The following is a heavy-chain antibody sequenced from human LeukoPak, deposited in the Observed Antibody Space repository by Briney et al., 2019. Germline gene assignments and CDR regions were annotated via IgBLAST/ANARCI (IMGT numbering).Heavy chain of an antibody. D-gene: IGHD6-19*01. J-gene: IGHJ3*02. Sequence: GRSLRLSCAASGFTFDDYAMRWVRQAPGKGLEWLSGISWNSGSIGYADSVKGRFTISRDNAKNSLYLQMNSLRAEDTALYYCAKGNSSGLVDAFDIWGQGTMVTVSS. CDR3: AKGNSSGLVDAFDI. V-gene: IGHV3-9*01. CDR1: GFTFDDYA. CDR2: ISWNSGSI.